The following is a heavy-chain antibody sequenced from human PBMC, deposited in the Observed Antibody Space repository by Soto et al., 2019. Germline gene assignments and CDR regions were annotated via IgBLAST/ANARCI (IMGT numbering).Heavy chain of an antibody. CDR2: IHRSSTYI. CDR1: GFTFSGYS. Sequence: PGGSLRLSCAASGFTFSGYSMNWLRQAPGKGLEWVSSIHRSSTYIYYADSVKGRFTISRDNAKNSLYLQMNSLRVEDTAVYYCARILDDYGDYWGQGTLVTVSS. D-gene: IGHD1-1*01. CDR3: ARILDDYGDY. V-gene: IGHV3-21*01. J-gene: IGHJ4*02.